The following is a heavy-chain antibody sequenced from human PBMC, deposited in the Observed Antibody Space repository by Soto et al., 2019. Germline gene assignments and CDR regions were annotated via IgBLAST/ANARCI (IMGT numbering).Heavy chain of an antibody. Sequence: SETLSLTCAVSGDSISSSYWSWIRQPPGKGLEWIGYVYSGGGTNYSPSFMGRVTISVDTTDNQFSLKLNSVTAADTAVYYCAREKTPISPQYFYYGMDVWGQGTTVTVSS. CDR1: GDSISSSY. D-gene: IGHD3-9*01. V-gene: IGHV4-59*01. CDR3: AREKTPISPQYFYYGMDV. CDR2: VYSGGGT. J-gene: IGHJ6*02.